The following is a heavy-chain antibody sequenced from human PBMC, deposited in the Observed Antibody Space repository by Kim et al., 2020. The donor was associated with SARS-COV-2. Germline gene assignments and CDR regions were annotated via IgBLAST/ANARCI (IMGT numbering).Heavy chain of an antibody. Sequence: SETLSLTCTVSGGSISSGGYYWSWIRQHPGKGLEWIGYIYYSGSTYYNPSLKSRVTISVDTSKNQFSLKLSSVTAADTAVYYCAREPYYYGSGSYYFHYGMDVWGQGTTVTVPS. D-gene: IGHD3-10*01. J-gene: IGHJ6*02. CDR2: IYYSGST. CDR3: AREPYYYGSGSYYFHYGMDV. CDR1: GGSISSGGYY. V-gene: IGHV4-31*03.